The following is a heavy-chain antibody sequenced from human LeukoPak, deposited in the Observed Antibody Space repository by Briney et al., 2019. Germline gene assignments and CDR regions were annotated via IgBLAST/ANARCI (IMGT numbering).Heavy chain of an antibody. J-gene: IGHJ5*02. CDR2: MNPNSGNT. V-gene: IGHV1-8*01. CDR1: GYTFTSYD. CDR3: ARARVLRFLEWFPGLDP. Sequence: ASVKVSCKASGYTFTSYDINWVRQATGQGLDWMGWMNPNSGNTGYAQKFQGRVTMTRNTSISTAYMELSSLRSEDTAVYYCARARVLRFLEWFPGLDPWGQGTLVTVSS. D-gene: IGHD3-3*01.